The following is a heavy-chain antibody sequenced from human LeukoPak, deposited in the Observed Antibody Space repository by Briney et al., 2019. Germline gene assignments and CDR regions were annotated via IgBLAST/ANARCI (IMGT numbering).Heavy chain of an antibody. J-gene: IGHJ4*02. CDR2: INPNSGGT. D-gene: IGHD6-13*01. V-gene: IGHV1-2*02. CDR3: ARVGIAAGTFSFDY. Sequence: ASVKVSYKASGYTFTGYYMHWVRQAPGQGLEWVGWINPNSGGTNYAQKFQGRVTMTRDTSISTAYMELSRLRSDDTAVYYCARVGIAAGTFSFDYWGQGTLVTVSA. CDR1: GYTFTGYY.